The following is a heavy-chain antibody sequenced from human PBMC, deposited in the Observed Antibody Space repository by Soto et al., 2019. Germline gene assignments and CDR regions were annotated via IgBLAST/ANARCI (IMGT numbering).Heavy chain of an antibody. CDR2: IWYDGSNK. CDR3: ASDASRGHAFDI. D-gene: IGHD3-16*01. CDR1: GFTFSSYG. J-gene: IGHJ3*02. Sequence: GGSLRLSCAASGFTFSSYGMHWVRQAPGKGLEWVAVIWYDGSNKYYADSVKGRFAISRDNSKNTLYLQMNSLRAEDTAVYYCASDASRGHAFDIWGQGTMVTVSS. V-gene: IGHV3-33*01.